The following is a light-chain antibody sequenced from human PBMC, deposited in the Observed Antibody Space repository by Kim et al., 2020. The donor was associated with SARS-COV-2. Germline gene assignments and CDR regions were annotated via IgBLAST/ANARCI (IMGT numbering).Light chain of an antibody. J-gene: IGLJ2*01. CDR2: QDS. V-gene: IGLV3-1*01. Sequence: VSPGQPARLTCSGDKLGDKYACWYQQKPGQPPVLVIYQDSKRPSGIPERFSGSNSGNTATLTISGTQAMDEADYYCQAWDSSTVVFGGGTQLTVL. CDR1: KLGDKY. CDR3: QAWDSSTVV.